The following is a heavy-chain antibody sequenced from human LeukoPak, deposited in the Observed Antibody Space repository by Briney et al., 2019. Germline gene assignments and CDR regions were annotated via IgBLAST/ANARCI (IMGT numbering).Heavy chain of an antibody. CDR2: INPNSGGT. J-gene: IGHJ4*02. D-gene: IGHD3-22*01. CDR3: ARVYSARRTVVVITVLGY. Sequence: ASVNVSCKASGYTFTGYYMHWVRQAPGQGLEWMGWINPNSGGTNYAQKFQGRVTMTRDTSISTAYMELSRLRSDDTAVYYCARVYSARRTVVVITVLGYWGQGTLVTVSS. V-gene: IGHV1-2*02. CDR1: GYTFTGYY.